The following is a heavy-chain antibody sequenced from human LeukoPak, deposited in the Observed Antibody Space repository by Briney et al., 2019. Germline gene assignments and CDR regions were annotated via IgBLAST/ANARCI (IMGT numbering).Heavy chain of an antibody. CDR3: ARDLSAAAGQYYSDY. J-gene: IGHJ4*02. CDR2: INPNSGGT. D-gene: IGHD6-13*01. Sequence: SVKVSCKASGDTFTGYYMHWVRQAPGQGLEWMGWINPNSGGTNYAQKFQGRVTMTRDTSISTAYMELSRLRSDDTAVYYCARDLSAAAGQYYSDYCGQGTLVTVSS. V-gene: IGHV1-2*02. CDR1: GDTFTGYY.